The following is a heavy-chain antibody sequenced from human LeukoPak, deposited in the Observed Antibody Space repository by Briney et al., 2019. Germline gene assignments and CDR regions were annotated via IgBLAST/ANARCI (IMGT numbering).Heavy chain of an antibody. J-gene: IGHJ6*03. CDR1: RGTFISYV. CDR2: IIPIFGTG. CDR3: ARVSRAVAGTGYYYYMDV. V-gene: IGHV1-69*05. Sequence: SVTVSSKASRGTFISYVISWVRQAPGQGVQWLGAIIPIFGTGNYAQKFQGRVTITTDESTSTAYMELSSLRSEDTAVYYCARVSRAVAGTGYYYYMDVWGKGTTVTVSS. D-gene: IGHD6-19*01.